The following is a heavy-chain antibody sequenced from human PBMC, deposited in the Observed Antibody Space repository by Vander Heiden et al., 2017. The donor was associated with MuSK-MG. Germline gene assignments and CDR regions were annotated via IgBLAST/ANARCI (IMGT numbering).Heavy chain of an antibody. CDR1: GYTFTGYY. Sequence: QVQLVQSGAEVKKPGASVKVSCKASGYTFTGYYMHWVRQAPGQGLEWMGWINPNSGGTNYEQKFQGRVTMTRDTSISTAYMELSRLRSDDTAVYYCARGLYYDSSGYYYLIGYWGQGTLVTVSS. V-gene: IGHV1-2*02. D-gene: IGHD3-22*01. CDR3: ARGLYYDSSGYYYLIGY. CDR2: INPNSGGT. J-gene: IGHJ4*02.